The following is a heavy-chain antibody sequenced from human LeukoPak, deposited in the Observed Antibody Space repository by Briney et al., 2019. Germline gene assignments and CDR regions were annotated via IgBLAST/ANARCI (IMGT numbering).Heavy chain of an antibody. CDR3: AREGATTVGPHTYHYFDF. D-gene: IGHD1-26*01. CDR1: GFTFSYYW. V-gene: IGHV3-7*01. Sequence: GRSLRLSCAASGFTFSYYWMSWVRQAPGKGLEWVANIKQDGSEKYYVDSVKGRFSIFRDNAKNSLYLQMNSLRPEDTAVYYCAREGATTVGPHTYHYFDFWGQGTLVTVSS. J-gene: IGHJ4*02. CDR2: IKQDGSEK.